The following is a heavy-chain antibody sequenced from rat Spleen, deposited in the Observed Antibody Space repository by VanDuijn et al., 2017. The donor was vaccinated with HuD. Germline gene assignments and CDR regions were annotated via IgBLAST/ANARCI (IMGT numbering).Heavy chain of an antibody. J-gene: IGHJ2*01. CDR3: ARHGLGYGSFDY. Sequence: EVQLVESGGGLIQPGGSLKLSCVASGFTFSDYNMAWVRQSPKKGLEWVASITNTGGSTYYPDSVKGRFTISRDNAKSTLYLQMDSLRSEDTATYYCARHGLGYGSFDYWGQGVMVTVSS. CDR1: GFTFSDYN. V-gene: IGHV5-7*01. D-gene: IGHD1-11*01. CDR2: ITNTGGST.